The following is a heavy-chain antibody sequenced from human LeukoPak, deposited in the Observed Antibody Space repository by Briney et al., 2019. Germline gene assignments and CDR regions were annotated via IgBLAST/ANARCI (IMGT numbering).Heavy chain of an antibody. D-gene: IGHD3-3*01. J-gene: IGHJ4*02. CDR3: ARHIPLSYDFWSGYLAG. CDR2: IYPGDSDT. V-gene: IGHV5-51*01. Sequence: GESLKISCKGSGYSFTSYWIGWVRQMPGKGLEWMGIIYPGDSDTRYSPSFQGQVTISADKSISTAYLQWSSLKASDTAMYHCARHIPLSYDFWSGYLAGWGQGTLVTVSS. CDR1: GYSFTSYW.